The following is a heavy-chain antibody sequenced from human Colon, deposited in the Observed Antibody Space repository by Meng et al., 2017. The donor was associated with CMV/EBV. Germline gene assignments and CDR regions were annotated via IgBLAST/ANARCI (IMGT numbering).Heavy chain of an antibody. D-gene: IGHD3-10*01. J-gene: IGHJ6*02. V-gene: IGHV6-1*01. CDR1: GDSLSSNSAA. CDR3: ARVLLWFGGGRYYGMDV. CDR2: AYYKSKWYY. Sequence: SQTPSLTRAISGDSLSSNSAAWNWIRQSPSRGLEWLGRAYYKSKWYYDYAVSVKSRITINPDTSKNQFSLQLNSVTPEDTAVYYCARVLLWFGGGRYYGMDVWGQGTTVTVSS.